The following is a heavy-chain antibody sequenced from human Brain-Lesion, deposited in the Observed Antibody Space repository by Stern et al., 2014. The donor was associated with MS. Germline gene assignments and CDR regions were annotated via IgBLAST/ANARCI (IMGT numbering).Heavy chain of an antibody. CDR2: INREGSDT. V-gene: IGHV3-74*02. D-gene: IGHD3-16*01. J-gene: IGHJ4*02. Sequence: EVQLVESGGGLVQPGGSLRLSCAASGFNFSSYWMHWVRQFPEKGLCWVSQINREGSDTSYADSVKGRFSISRDNSRNMLYLRMTSLRAEDTAVYYCARGVGDYWGQGARVTVSS. CDR1: GFNFSSYW. CDR3: ARGVGDY.